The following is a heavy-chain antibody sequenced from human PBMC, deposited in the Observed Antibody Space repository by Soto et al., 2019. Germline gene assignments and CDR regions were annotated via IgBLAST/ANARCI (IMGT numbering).Heavy chain of an antibody. Sequence: QVQLVESGGGVVQPGRSLRLSCAASGFSFSDYAMHWVRQAPGKGLEWVAVIWFDGSHEYYADSVKGRFTISRDNSKNTLYLQMNSLRVEDTAVYFCAKEKKEVATDHWGQGTLVTVSS. V-gene: IGHV3-33*03. CDR2: IWFDGSHE. CDR1: GFSFSDYA. CDR3: AKEKKEVATDH. J-gene: IGHJ4*02. D-gene: IGHD5-12*01.